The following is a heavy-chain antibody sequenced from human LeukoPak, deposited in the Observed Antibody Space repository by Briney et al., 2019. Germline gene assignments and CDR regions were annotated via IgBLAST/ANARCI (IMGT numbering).Heavy chain of an antibody. CDR1: GYSFTTYW. Sequence: GESLKISCMGSGYSFTTYWIGWVRQMPGKGLEWMGIILPGDSDTRYSPSFQGQVTISADKSITTAYLQWSSLKASDTAIYYCARSSSTTFFDYWGQGTLVTVSS. CDR3: ARSSSTTFFDY. D-gene: IGHD2-2*01. CDR2: ILPGDSDT. J-gene: IGHJ4*02. V-gene: IGHV5-51*01.